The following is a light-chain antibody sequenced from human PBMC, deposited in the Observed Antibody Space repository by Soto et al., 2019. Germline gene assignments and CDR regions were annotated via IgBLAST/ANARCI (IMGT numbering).Light chain of an antibody. CDR3: HQRTRWAPAFS. J-gene: IGKJ4*01. CDR1: QSVRSF. CDR2: DAS. V-gene: IGKV3-11*01. Sequence: EIVLTQSPATLSLSPGERAILSCRASQSVRSFLAWYQQKPGQAPRLLIYDASNRATGVTCSFSGSGARTDFPLTISSLVLEEFAVYYCHQRTRWAPAFSFGGGTKGE.